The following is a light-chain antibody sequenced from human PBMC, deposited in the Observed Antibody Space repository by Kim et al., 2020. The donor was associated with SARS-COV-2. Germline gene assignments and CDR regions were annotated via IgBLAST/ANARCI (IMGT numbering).Light chain of an antibody. CDR2: GTS. J-gene: IGKJ1*01. V-gene: IGKV3-20*01. Sequence: PGQRATLSCRASQTFSSTYLAWYQQKPGQTPRLLIYGTSSRATGIPDRFSGSGSGTDFTLTISRLEPEDFAVYYCQQYGSSPRTFGQGTKVDIK. CDR1: QTFSSTY. CDR3: QQYGSSPRT.